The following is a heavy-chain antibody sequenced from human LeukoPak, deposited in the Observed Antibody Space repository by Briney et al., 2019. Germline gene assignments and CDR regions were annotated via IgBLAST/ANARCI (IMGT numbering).Heavy chain of an antibody. CDR3: ARDQWYSSSWYCDY. CDR2: IWYDGSNK. V-gene: IGHV3-33*01. D-gene: IGHD6-13*01. J-gene: IGHJ4*02. CDR1: GFTFSSYG. Sequence: GGSLRPSCAASGFTFSSYGMPWVRQAPGKGLEWVAVIWYDGSNKYYADSVKGRFTISRDNSKNTLYLQMNSLRAEDTAVYYCARDQWYSSSWYCDYWGQGTLVTVSS.